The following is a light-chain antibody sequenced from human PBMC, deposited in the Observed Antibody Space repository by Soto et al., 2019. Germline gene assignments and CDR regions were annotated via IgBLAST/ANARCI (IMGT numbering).Light chain of an antibody. CDR3: QQYGISPGT. CDR1: RSVRSN. CDR2: GAS. Sequence: EIVLTQSPGTLSLSPGEIATLSCKAIRSVRSNLAWYQQKPGQAPRLLIYGASSRATGIPDRFSGSGSGTDFTLTISRLEPEDFAVYYCQQYGISPGTFGQGTKVDI. V-gene: IGKV3-20*01. J-gene: IGKJ1*01.